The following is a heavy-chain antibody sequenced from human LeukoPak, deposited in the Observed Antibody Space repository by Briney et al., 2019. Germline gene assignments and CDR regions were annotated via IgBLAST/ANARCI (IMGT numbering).Heavy chain of an antibody. Sequence: SETLSLTCTVSGDSISSSSYYWGWIRQPPGKGLEWIGSIYYSGSTYYNPSLKSRVSISVDTSKNQFSLKLSSVTAADTAVYYCARYRRDDSSGYYYFDYWGQGTLVTVSS. D-gene: IGHD3-22*01. V-gene: IGHV4-39*07. CDR2: IYYSGST. J-gene: IGHJ4*02. CDR3: ARYRRDDSSGYYYFDY. CDR1: GDSISSSSYY.